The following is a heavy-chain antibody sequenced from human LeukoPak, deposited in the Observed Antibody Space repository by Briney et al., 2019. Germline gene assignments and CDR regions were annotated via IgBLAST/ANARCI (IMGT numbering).Heavy chain of an antibody. J-gene: IGHJ4*02. D-gene: IGHD2-15*01. V-gene: IGHV3-30*18. CDR1: GFTFSSYG. CDR3: AKDCSGGSCYSIDY. CDR2: ISYDGSRK. Sequence: SGGSLRLSCAASGFTFSSYGRHWVRQAPGKGLEWVAVISYDGSRKYYADSAKGRFTISRNNSKNTLCLQMNSLRAEDTAVFYCAKDCSGGSCYSIDYWGQGTLVTVSS.